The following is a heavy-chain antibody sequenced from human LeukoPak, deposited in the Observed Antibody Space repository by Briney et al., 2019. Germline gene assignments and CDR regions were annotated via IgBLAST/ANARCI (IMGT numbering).Heavy chain of an antibody. CDR1: VGSIGSYY. V-gene: IGHV4-34*01. Sequence: SETLSLTCTVSVGSIGSYYWSWIREPPGRGVEWIGEINRTGSANYNPSLRSRVTVSVDTSKNQFSLKLSSVTAADTAVYYCARAHYGTASPAGGLWGQGTLVTVSS. CDR2: INRTGSA. J-gene: IGHJ4*02. D-gene: IGHD1-1*01. CDR3: ARAHYGTASPAGGL.